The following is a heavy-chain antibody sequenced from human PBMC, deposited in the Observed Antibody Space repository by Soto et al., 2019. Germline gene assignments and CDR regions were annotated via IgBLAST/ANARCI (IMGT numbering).Heavy chain of an antibody. CDR3: ARAGTTVTTTDY. D-gene: IGHD4-17*01. CDR1: GFTFSSYA. CDR2: ISSNGGST. V-gene: IGHV3-64*01. Sequence: EVQLVESGGGLVQPGGSLRLSCAASGFTFSSYAMHWVRQAPGKGLEYVSAISSNGGSTYYANSVKGRFTISRDNSKNTLYLQMGSLRAEDMAVYYCARAGTTVTTTDYWGQGTLVTVSS. J-gene: IGHJ4*02.